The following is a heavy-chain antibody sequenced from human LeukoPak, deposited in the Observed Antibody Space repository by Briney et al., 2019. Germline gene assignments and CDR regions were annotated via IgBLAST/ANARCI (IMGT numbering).Heavy chain of an antibody. J-gene: IGHJ4*02. Sequence: PGGSLRLSCAASGFTFSSYSVNWVRQTPGKGLEWVSSISSSSSYIYYADSVKGRFTISRDNAKNSLYLQMNSLRADDTAVYYCARSGSHDYWGQGTLVTVSS. CDR3: ARSGSHDY. V-gene: IGHV3-21*04. D-gene: IGHD1-26*01. CDR2: ISSSSSYI. CDR1: GFTFSSYS.